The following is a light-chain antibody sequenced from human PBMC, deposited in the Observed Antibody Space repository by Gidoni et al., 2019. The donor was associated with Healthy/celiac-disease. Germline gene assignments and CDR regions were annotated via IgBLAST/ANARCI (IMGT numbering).Light chain of an antibody. CDR3: QQYGSSPPVT. CDR2: GAS. J-gene: IGKJ5*01. CDR1: QSVSSSY. V-gene: IGKV3-20*01. Sequence: EIVLTQSPGTLSLSPGERDTLSCRASQSVSSSYLAWCQQKPGQAPRLLIYGASSRAAGVPDRFSGSGSGTDFTLTISRLEPEDFAVYYCQQYGSSPPVTFGQGTRLEIK.